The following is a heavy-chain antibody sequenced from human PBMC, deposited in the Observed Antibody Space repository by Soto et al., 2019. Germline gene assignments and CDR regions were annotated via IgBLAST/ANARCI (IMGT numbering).Heavy chain of an antibody. D-gene: IGHD4-17*01. V-gene: IGHV4-38-2*01. Sequence: SETLSLTCAVSGYAISRGVYGGCMRQAPGKGLEWIGNVYHSGSTYYNPYHPSLKSRVTISVDTSKTQFSLRLRSVTAADTAVYYCARGFYGDYAAYYCGMDVWGQGTTVTVSS. CDR3: ARGFYGDYAAYYCGMDV. CDR2: VYHSGST. J-gene: IGHJ6*02. CDR1: GYAISRGVY.